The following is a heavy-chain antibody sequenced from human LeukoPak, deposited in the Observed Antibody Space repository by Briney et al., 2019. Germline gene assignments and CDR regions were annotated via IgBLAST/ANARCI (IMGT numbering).Heavy chain of an antibody. CDR2: INPSGGST. J-gene: IGHJ5*02. V-gene: IGHV1-46*01. D-gene: IGHD3-10*01. CDR3: ARDSALLWFGESTPNWFDP. Sequence: ASVKVSCKASGYTFTSYYMHWVRQAPGQGLEWMGIINPSGGSTSYAQKFQGRVTMTRDMSTSTVYMELSSLRSEDTAVYYCARDSALLWFGESTPNWFDPWGQGTLVTASS. CDR1: GYTFTSYY.